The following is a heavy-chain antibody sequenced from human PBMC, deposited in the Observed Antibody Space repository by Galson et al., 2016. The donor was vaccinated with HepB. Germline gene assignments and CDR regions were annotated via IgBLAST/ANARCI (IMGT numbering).Heavy chain of an antibody. J-gene: IGHJ3*02. D-gene: IGHD1-26*01. Sequence: SLRLSCAASGFTFSIYSIHWVRQAPGKGLEWVAVISYDGTKKYCADSVKGRFTLSRDNSKNTLYVQMDSLRTEDTAVYYCARDYSGNYYTSFDIWGQGTMVTVSS. V-gene: IGHV3-30-3*01. CDR3: ARDYSGNYYTSFDI. CDR1: GFTFSIYS. CDR2: ISYDGTKK.